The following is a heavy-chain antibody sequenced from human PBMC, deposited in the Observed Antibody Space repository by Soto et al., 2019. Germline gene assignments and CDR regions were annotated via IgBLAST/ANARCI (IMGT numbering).Heavy chain of an antibody. CDR1: GLTFGSRA. J-gene: IGHJ4*02. Sequence: GGSLRLSCVASGLTFGSRAMTWVRQAPGGGLQWVSTITDTCGDAKYADSVRGRFVISRDNSKKTLYLQMTSLTAEDSAMYDCSRGSTDSYPGSRIFDFWGRGTLVTVSS. CDR3: SRGSTDSYPGSRIFDF. D-gene: IGHD3-10*01. V-gene: IGHV3-23*01. CDR2: ITDTCGDA.